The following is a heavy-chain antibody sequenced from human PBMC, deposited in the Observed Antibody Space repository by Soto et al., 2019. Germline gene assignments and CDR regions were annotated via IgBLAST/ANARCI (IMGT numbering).Heavy chain of an antibody. CDR1: GGTFSSYA. D-gene: IGHD3-3*01. Sequence: SVNVSCKASGGTFSSYAISWVRQAPGQGLEWMGGIIPIFGTANYAQKFQGRVTITADESTSTAYMELSSLRSEDTAVYYCARSITIFGVVITNYYYGMDVWGQGTTVTVSS. J-gene: IGHJ6*02. CDR3: ARSITIFGVVITNYYYGMDV. CDR2: IIPIFGTA. V-gene: IGHV1-69*01.